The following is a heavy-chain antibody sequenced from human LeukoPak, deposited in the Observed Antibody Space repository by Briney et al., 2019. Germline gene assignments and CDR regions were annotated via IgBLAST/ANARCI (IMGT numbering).Heavy chain of an antibody. Sequence: PGGSLRLSCAVSGVPFTNAWMSWVRQAPGKGLEWVGRIKGKSDGGTTDYAAPVKGRFTISKDDSENTLYLQMNSLTTEDTAVYYCTWLYSDAFNIRGQGTMVTVSS. V-gene: IGHV3-15*01. CDR1: GVPFTNAW. D-gene: IGHD2-15*01. CDR2: IKGKSDGGTT. J-gene: IGHJ3*02. CDR3: TWLYSDAFNI.